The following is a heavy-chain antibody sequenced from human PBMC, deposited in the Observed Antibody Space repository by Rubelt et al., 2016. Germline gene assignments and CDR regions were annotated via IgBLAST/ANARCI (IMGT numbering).Heavy chain of an antibody. CDR1: GFIFSNYG. D-gene: IGHD2-2*01. CDR3: VTGSNHVDKTRRFDR. CDR2: IYSGGST. J-gene: IGHJ5*02. Sequence: VQLLESGGGLVQPGRSLRLSCTASGFIFSNYGIHWVRQAPGKGLEWVSVIYSGGSTFYADSVKGRFTISRDNSKTTLFVQMNSLRAEDTAIYYCVTGSNHVDKTRRFDRWGQGTLVAVSS. V-gene: IGHV3-NL1*01.